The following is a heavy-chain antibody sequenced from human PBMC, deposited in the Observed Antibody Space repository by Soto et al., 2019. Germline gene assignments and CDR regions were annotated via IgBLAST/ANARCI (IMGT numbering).Heavy chain of an antibody. CDR3: ARDLKEYCSDGKCNWFDP. J-gene: IGHJ5*02. D-gene: IGHD2-15*01. CDR2: ISYSGST. CDR1: GASITNHY. V-gene: IGHV4-59*11. Sequence: PSETLSLTCSVSGASITNHYCSWILQPPGKGLEWIGYISYSGSTDYNPSLKSRVTISFDASKNQISLQVRSATAADAAVYYCARDLKEYCSDGKCNWFDPWGQGTLVTV.